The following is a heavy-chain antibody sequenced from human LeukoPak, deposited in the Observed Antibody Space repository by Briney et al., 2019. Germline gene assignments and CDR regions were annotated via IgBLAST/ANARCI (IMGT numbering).Heavy chain of an antibody. V-gene: IGHV4-59*12. CDR3: ARESYSMSWYYFDY. J-gene: IGHJ4*02. Sequence: SETLSLTCIVSGGSISGYYWSWIRQSPGNGLEWIGYIYYSGSTNYNPSLKSRVTISVDTSKNQFSLKLTSVTAADTAVYYCARESYSMSWYYFDYWGQGTLVTVSS. CDR1: GGSISGYY. CDR2: IYYSGST. D-gene: IGHD1-26*01.